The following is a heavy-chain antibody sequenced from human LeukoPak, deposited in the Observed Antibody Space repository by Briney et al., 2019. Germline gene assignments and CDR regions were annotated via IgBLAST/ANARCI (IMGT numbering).Heavy chain of an antibody. Sequence: GGSLRLSCAASGFIINNYGLIWVRQAPGKGLEWVSAISNDGGGTQYADFVEGRFTISRDNSKNTLFLQMSSLRAEDTALYYCAKGSSGYFADLWGQGTLVTVSS. CDR2: ISNDGGGT. J-gene: IGHJ5*02. CDR3: AKGSSGYFADL. V-gene: IGHV3-23*01. CDR1: GFIINNYG. D-gene: IGHD3-22*01.